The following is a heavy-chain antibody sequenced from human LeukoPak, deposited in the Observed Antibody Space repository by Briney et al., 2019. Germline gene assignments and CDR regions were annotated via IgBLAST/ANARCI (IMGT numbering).Heavy chain of an antibody. CDR1: GGSISSTNW. V-gene: IGHV4-4*02. CDR2: VHLDVRT. Sequence: PTETLSLTCGVSGGSISSTNWWTWIRQPPGKGLEWIGEVHLDVRTNYNPSLESRLTMSVDLSENHIPLKLTSVTAADTAVYYCAREGGFYRPLDYTGQGTLVTVPS. CDR3: AREGGFYRPLDY. D-gene: IGHD3-3*01. J-gene: IGHJ4*02.